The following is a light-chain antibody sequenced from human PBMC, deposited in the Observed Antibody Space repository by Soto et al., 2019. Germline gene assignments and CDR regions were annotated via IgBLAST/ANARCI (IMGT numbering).Light chain of an antibody. V-gene: IGKV3-11*01. CDR2: DAS. Sequence: EIVLTQSPATLSLSPGERATLSCRASQSVSSSLAWYQQKPGQAPRLIIYDASNRATGISARFSGSGSGTDFALTISSLEPEDSAVYCCQQARTFCQGNNVAIK. CDR3: QQART. CDR1: QSVSSS. J-gene: IGKJ1*01.